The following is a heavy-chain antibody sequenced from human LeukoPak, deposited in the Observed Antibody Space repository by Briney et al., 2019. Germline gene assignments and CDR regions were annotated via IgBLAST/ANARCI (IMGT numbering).Heavy chain of an antibody. CDR1: GGSISSSSYY. CDR3: ARLGRITMVRGVIKH. V-gene: IGHV4-39*01. D-gene: IGHD3-10*01. CDR2: IYYSGST. Sequence: SETLSLTCTVSGGSISSSSYYWGWIRQPPGKGLEWIGSIYYSGSTYYNPSLKSRVTISVDTSKNQFSLKLSSVTAADTAVYYCARLGRITMVRGVIKHWGQGTLVTVSS. J-gene: IGHJ1*01.